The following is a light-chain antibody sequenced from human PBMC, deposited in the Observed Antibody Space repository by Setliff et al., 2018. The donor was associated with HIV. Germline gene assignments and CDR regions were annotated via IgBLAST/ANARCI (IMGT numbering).Light chain of an antibody. Sequence: LTQPASVSGSPGQSITISCTGTSSDVGGYNYVSWYQQHPGKAPKLMIYDVSNRPSGVSNRFSGSKSGNTASLTIPGLQAEDEADYYCSSYTSSSTYVFGTGTKVTVL. CDR3: SSYTSSSTYV. CDR2: DVS. V-gene: IGLV2-14*03. CDR1: SSDVGGYNY. J-gene: IGLJ1*01.